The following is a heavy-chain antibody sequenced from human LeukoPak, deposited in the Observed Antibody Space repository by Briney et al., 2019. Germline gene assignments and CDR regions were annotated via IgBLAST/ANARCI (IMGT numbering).Heavy chain of an antibody. J-gene: IGHJ3*02. CDR1: GFTVSSYY. D-gene: IGHD3-3*01. V-gene: IGHV3-21*06. CDR2: VSNSGDYI. Sequence: GGSLRLSCAASGFTVSSYYMNWVRQAPGKGLEWVSSVSNSGDYIHYADSVKGRFTISRDNSKNSLYLQMNSLRAEDTAVYYCARERSGSEIFARSFDIWGQGTMVTVSS. CDR3: ARERSGSEIFARSFDI.